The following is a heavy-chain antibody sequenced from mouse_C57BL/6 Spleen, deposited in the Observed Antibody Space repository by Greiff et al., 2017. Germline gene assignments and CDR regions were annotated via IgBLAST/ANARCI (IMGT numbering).Heavy chain of an antibody. Sequence: VQLQQPGAELVMPGASVKLSCKASGYTFTSYWMHWVKQRPGQGLEWIGEIDPSDSYTNYNQKFKGKSTLTVDKSSSTAYMQLSSLTSEDSAVYYCARVYDYGAWFAYWGQGTLVTVSA. CDR2: IDPSDSYT. CDR3: ARVYDYGAWFAY. CDR1: GYTFTSYW. D-gene: IGHD2-4*01. J-gene: IGHJ3*01. V-gene: IGHV1-69*01.